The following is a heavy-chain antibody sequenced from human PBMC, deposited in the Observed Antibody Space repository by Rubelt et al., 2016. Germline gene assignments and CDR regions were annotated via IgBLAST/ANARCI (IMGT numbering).Heavy chain of an antibody. Sequence: QVQLQESGPGLVRPSQTLSLSCTVSGDSISSGGFYWSWIRQHPGKGLEWIGSIPYSGSTYSNPSLKSRLSLSVNTSKNHFSRNLGSGTAADTAVYYCARRQLGTWSRPFDIWGQGTMVTVSS. J-gene: IGHJ3*02. D-gene: IGHD2-2*01. CDR3: ARRQLGTWSRPFDI. CDR2: IPYSGST. CDR1: GDSISSGGFY. V-gene: IGHV4-31*03.